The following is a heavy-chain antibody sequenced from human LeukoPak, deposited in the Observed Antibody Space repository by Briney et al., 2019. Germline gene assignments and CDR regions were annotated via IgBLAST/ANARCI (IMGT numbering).Heavy chain of an antibody. Sequence: SETLSVTCAVSGGSINSYYWSWIRQPPGKGLEWIGYISYSGSTDYNPSLKSRVTISIDTSKNQFSLKLSSVTAADTAVYYCARLEAGGKLAPFDYWGQGTLVTVSS. CDR3: ARLEAGGKLAPFDY. D-gene: IGHD6-6*01. J-gene: IGHJ4*02. V-gene: IGHV4-59*08. CDR1: GGSINSYY. CDR2: ISYSGST.